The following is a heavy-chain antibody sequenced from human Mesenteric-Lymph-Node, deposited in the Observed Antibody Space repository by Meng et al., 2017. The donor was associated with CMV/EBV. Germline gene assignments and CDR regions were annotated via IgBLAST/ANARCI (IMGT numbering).Heavy chain of an antibody. CDR2: IYYSGRT. D-gene: IGHD3-9*01. CDR3: ARAHGPVLRYFDWLFSAGYFDY. CDR1: YC. J-gene: IGHJ4*02. V-gene: IGHV4-39*01. Sequence: YCWGWIRQPPGKALEWIRSIYYSGRTYYNPSLKRRVTISVDTSKNQFSLKLSSVTAADTAVYYCARAHGPVLRYFDWLFSAGYFDYWGQGTLVTVSS.